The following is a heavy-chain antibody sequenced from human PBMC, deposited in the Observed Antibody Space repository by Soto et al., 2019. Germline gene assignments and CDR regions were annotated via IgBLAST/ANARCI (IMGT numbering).Heavy chain of an antibody. CDR2: IYYIGAY. CDR3: ARTPETRDWLDP. CDR1: GASVSSYY. V-gene: IGHV4-59*02. J-gene: IGHJ5*02. D-gene: IGHD1-7*01. Sequence: ETLSLTCSVSGASVSSYYWSWVRQPPGKGLEWIGYIYYIGAYNYNPSLKSRVTISVDTSRNQFSLKLTSVTAADTAVYYCARTPETRDWLDPWGQGTLVTVSS.